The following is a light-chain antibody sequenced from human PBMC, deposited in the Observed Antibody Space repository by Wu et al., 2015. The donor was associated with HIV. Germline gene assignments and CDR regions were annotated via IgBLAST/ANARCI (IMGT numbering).Light chain of an antibody. CDR1: RXLAA. CDR2: AAS. J-gene: IGKJ4*01. CDR3: QQSYSTPIT. Sequence: GDRVTVTCRASRXLAAINWYQQKPGKAPRLLIYAASSLQSGVPSRFSGSGSGTDFTLTISSLQPEDFATYYCQQSYSTPITFGGGTKVEIK. V-gene: IGKV1-39*01.